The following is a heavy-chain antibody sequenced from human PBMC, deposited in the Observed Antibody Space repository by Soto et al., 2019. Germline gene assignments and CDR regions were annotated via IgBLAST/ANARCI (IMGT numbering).Heavy chain of an antibody. CDR2: INWKSDI. Sequence: GGSLRLSCAVSGFTFDDNAMHWVRQAPEKGPEWVSGINWKSDIGYADSVKGRFTISRDNAENSLYLQMNSLRAEDTALYYCAISQDRGGRTTFIYWGQGTQVTVSS. CDR3: AISQDRGGRTTFIY. J-gene: IGHJ4*02. D-gene: IGHD3-16*01. V-gene: IGHV3-9*01. CDR1: GFTFDDNA.